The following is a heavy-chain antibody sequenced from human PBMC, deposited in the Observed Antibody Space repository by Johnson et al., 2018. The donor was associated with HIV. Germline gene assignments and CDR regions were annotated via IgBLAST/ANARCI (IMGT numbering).Heavy chain of an antibody. V-gene: IGHV3-74*01. Sequence: VQLVESGGGLVQPGGSLRLSCAASGFTFSSYWMHWVRQAPGKGLVWVSRINTDGSATTYADSVKGRFTISKDNAKNTLYQQMNSPRADDTAVYYCAREDPPITMVRGVIRHDAFDIWGQGTMVTVSS. D-gene: IGHD3-10*01. CDR1: GFTFSSYW. CDR2: INTDGSAT. J-gene: IGHJ3*02. CDR3: AREDPPITMVRGVIRHDAFDI.